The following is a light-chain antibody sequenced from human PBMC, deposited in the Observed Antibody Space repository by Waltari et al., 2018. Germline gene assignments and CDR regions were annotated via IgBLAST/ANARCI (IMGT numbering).Light chain of an antibody. CDR2: DAS. CDR3: QQRSNWPPGLT. J-gene: IGKJ4*01. V-gene: IGKV3-11*01. CDR1: QSVTSY. Sequence: EFVLTHSPAPLSLSPGERANLSCRASQSVTSYLAWYQQKPGQAPRLLIYDASNRATGIPARFSGSGSGTDFTLTISSLEPEDFAVYYCQQRSNWPPGLTFGGGTKVEIK.